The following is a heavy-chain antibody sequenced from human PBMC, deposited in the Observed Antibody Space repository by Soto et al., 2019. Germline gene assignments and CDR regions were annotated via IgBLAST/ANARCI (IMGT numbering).Heavy chain of an antibody. D-gene: IGHD2-2*01. V-gene: IGHV1-18*01. CDR2: ISAYNGNT. Sequence: QVQLVQSGAEVKKPGASVKVSCKASGYTFTSYGISWVRQAPGQGLEWMGWISAYNGNTNYAQKLQGRVTMTTDTSTSTAYMELRSLRSDDTAVHYCARDLIVVPAAMNFDYWGQGTLVTVSS. J-gene: IGHJ4*02. CDR1: GYTFTSYG. CDR3: ARDLIVVPAAMNFDY.